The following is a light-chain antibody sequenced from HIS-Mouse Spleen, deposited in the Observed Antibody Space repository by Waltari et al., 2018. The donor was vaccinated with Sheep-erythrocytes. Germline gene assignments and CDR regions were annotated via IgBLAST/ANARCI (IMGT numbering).Light chain of an antibody. Sequence: DIVMTQSPLSLPVTPGEPASISCRSSQSLLHSNGYNYLDWYLQKPGQSPQLLIYLGVNRASGVPDRFSGSGSGTDFTLKISRVEAEDVGVYYCMQALQTPLTFGQGTKLEIQ. J-gene: IGKJ2*01. CDR3: MQALQTPLT. CDR1: QSLLHSNGYNY. V-gene: IGKV2-28*01. CDR2: LGV.